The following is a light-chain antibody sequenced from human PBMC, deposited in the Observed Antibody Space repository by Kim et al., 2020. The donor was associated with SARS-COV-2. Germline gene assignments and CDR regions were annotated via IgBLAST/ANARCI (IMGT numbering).Light chain of an antibody. CDR1: SSDVGSYNL. CDR3: CSYATFFWV. V-gene: IGLV2-23*02. CDR2: EVS. Sequence: QSALTQPASVSGSPGQSITISCTGTSSDVGSYNLVSWYQQHPGKAPKLMIYEVSQRPLGVSNRFSGSKSDNTASLTISGLQTEDEADYYCCSYATFFWVFSGGTKVTVL. J-gene: IGLJ3*02.